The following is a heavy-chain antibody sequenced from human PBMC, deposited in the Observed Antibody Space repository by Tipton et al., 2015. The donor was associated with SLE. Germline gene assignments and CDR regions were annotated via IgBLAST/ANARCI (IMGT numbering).Heavy chain of an antibody. Sequence: TLSLTCTVSGGSISSGGYYWSWIRQHPGKGLEWIGYIYYSGSTYYNPSLKSRVTISVDTSKNQLSLKLSSVTAADTAVYYCARAGRAWNLFDYWGQGTLVTVSS. CDR2: IYYSGST. J-gene: IGHJ4*02. CDR3: ARAGRAWNLFDY. V-gene: IGHV4-31*03. D-gene: IGHD1-1*01. CDR1: GGSISSGGYY.